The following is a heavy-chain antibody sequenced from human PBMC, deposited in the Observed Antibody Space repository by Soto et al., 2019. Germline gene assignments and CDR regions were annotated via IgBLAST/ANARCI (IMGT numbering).Heavy chain of an antibody. D-gene: IGHD2-21*01. V-gene: IGHV3-48*02. CDR3: ARRDWLDY. Sequence: EVQLVESGGGSVQRGGSLRLSCAASGFTFNSYNLNWVRQAPGKGLEWVSYISSSSGTIYYADSVKGRFTIPRDNAKKSLYLQMDSLRDEDTAVYYCARRDWLDYWGQGTLVTVSS. CDR1: GFTFNSYN. J-gene: IGHJ4*02. CDR2: ISSSSGTI.